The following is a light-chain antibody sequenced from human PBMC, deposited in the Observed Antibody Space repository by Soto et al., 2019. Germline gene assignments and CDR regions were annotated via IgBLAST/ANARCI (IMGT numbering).Light chain of an antibody. Sequence: VLTQSKDTLSLPPGERATLCCRASQSVSSTLAWYQQKAGQSPRLLIYNATTGATGIPARFSGSGSGTEFTLSISSLQSEDFAVYYCQHYDNWPPWTFGQGTKVDIK. V-gene: IGKV3-15*01. CDR1: QSVSST. J-gene: IGKJ1*01. CDR2: NAT. CDR3: QHYDNWPPWT.